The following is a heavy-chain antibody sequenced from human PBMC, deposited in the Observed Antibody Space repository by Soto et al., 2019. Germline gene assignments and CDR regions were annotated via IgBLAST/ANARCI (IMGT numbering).Heavy chain of an antibody. D-gene: IGHD3-10*01. CDR3: AKTDRKLPLWFTIGDV. Sequence: HPGGSLRLSCAASGFTFSSYGMHWVRQAPGKGLEWVAVISYDGNNKYYADSVKGRFIVSRDNSKNTLYLQMSRLKPEDTAVYYCAKTDRKLPLWFTIGDVWGQGTTVTVPS. CDR2: ISYDGNNK. V-gene: IGHV3-30*18. J-gene: IGHJ6*02. CDR1: GFTFSSYG.